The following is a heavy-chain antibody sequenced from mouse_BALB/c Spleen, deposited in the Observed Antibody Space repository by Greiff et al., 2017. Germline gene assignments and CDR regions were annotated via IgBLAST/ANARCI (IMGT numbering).Heavy chain of an antibody. J-gene: IGHJ3*01. CDR2: INPSNGGT. V-gene: IGHV1S81*02. Sequence: QVQLQQPGAELVKPGASVKLSCKASGYTFTSYYMYWVKQRPGQGLEWIGGINPSNGGTNFNEKFKSKATLTVDKSSSTAYMQLSSLTSEDSAGYYCTRLRYYGSKAWFGYWGQGTLVTVS. CDR1: GYTFTSYY. CDR3: TRLRYYGSKAWFGY. D-gene: IGHD1-1*01.